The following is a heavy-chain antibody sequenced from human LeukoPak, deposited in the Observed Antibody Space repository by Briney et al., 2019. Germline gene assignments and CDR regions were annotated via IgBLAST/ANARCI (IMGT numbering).Heavy chain of an antibody. D-gene: IGHD3-10*01. CDR3: ALGEDYYGSGSYVKDY. Sequence: GASVKVSCKASGYTFTSYYMHWVRQAPGQGLEWMGIINPSGGSTSYAQKFQGRVTMTRDTSTSTAYMELSSLGSEDTAVYYCALGEDYYGSGSYVKDYWGQGTLVTVSS. V-gene: IGHV1-46*01. J-gene: IGHJ4*02. CDR1: GYTFTSYY. CDR2: INPSGGST.